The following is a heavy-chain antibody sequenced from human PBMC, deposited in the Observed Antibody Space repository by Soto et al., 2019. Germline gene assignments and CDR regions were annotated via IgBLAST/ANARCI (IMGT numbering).Heavy chain of an antibody. D-gene: IGHD1-26*01. J-gene: IGHJ1*01. V-gene: IGHV3-48*01. CDR1: GFTFSSYS. CDR3: VRSPHYXPEY. Sequence: PGGSLRLSCAASGFTFSSYSMYCVRQAPGTGLEWVSYISSGSSTIYYADSVKGRFTISRDNAKNSLYLQMNSLRAEDTGVYYCVRSPHYXPEYWGQGSPVTVSS. CDR2: ISSGSSTI.